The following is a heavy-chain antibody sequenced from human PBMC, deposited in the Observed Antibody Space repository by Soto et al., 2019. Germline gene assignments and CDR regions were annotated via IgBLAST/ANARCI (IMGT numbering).Heavy chain of an antibody. D-gene: IGHD3-22*01. CDR3: ARTSYYDSSGYYGMDV. Sequence: QVQLQESGPGLVKPSGTLSLTCAVSAGSISSRNWWTWVRQSPGKGLEWIGEIHHSGSTNYNPSLKSRVTISEDNSKNQFSLKLTSVTAADTAVYYCARTSYYDSSGYYGMDVWGQGTTVTVSS. J-gene: IGHJ6*02. CDR2: IHHSGST. CDR1: AGSISSRNW. V-gene: IGHV4-4*02.